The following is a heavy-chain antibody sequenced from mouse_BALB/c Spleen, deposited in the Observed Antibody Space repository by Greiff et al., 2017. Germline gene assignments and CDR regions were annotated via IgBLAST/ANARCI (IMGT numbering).Heavy chain of an antibody. CDR1: GFTFSSYA. Sequence: EVQVVESGGGLVKPGGSLKLSCAASGFTFSSYAMSWVRQTPEKRLEWVASISSGGSTYYPDSVKGRFTISRDNARNILYLQMSSLRSEDTAMYYCARGASSGPDYWGQGTTLTVSS. J-gene: IGHJ2*01. CDR3: ARGASSGPDY. V-gene: IGHV5-6-5*01. CDR2: ISSGGST. D-gene: IGHD3-1*01.